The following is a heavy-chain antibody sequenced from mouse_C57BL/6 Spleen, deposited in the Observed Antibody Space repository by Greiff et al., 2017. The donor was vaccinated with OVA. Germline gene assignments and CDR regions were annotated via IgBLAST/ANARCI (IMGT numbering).Heavy chain of an antibody. Sequence: VQLQQSGAELVKPGASVKISCKASGYAFSSYWMNWVKQRPGKGLEWIGQIYPGDGDTNYNGKFKGKATLTADKSSSTAYMQLSSLTSEDSAVYFCARRDYDYDGGAWFAYWGQGTLVTVSA. CDR2: IYPGDGDT. J-gene: IGHJ3*01. CDR3: ARRDYDYDGGAWFAY. CDR1: GYAFSSYW. D-gene: IGHD2-4*01. V-gene: IGHV1-80*01.